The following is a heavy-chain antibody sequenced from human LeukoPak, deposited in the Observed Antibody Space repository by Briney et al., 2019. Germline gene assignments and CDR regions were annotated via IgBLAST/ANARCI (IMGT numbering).Heavy chain of an antibody. V-gene: IGHV3-23*01. D-gene: IGHD2-2*01. J-gene: IGHJ4*02. CDR1: GFTFSSYA. CDR3: AKGWRADCSSTSCYLFDY. Sequence: GGSLRLSCAASGFTFSSYAMSWVRQAPGKGLEWVSSISGSGGSTYYADSVKGRFTISRDNSKNTLYLQMNSLRAEDTAVYYCAKGWRADCSSTSCYLFDYWGQGTLVTVSS. CDR2: ISGSGGST.